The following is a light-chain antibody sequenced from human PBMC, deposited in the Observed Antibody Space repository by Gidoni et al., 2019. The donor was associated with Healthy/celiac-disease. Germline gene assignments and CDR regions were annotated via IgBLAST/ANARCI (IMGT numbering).Light chain of an antibody. J-gene: IGLJ1*01. CDR2: EVS. V-gene: IGLV2-14*01. CDR3: SSYTTSTTLYV. CDR1: VGGYNY. Sequence: VGGYNYVSWYQQHPGKAPKLMIYEVSNRPSGVSNRFSGSKSGNTASLTISGLQAEDEADYYCSSYTTSTTLYVFGIGTKVTVL.